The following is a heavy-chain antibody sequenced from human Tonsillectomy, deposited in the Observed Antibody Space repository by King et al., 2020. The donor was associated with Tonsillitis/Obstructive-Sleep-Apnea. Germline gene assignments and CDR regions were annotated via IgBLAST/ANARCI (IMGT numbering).Heavy chain of an antibody. J-gene: IGHJ3*02. V-gene: IGHV4-59*01. D-gene: IGHD1-26*01. CDR3: ASEGAIMNAFDI. Sequence: QLQESGPGLVKPSETLSLTCTVSGGSISGYYWSWIRQPPGKGLECIGYIYYSGGTKYNPSLKSRVTISVDTSKKQFSLKLSSVTAADTAVYYCASEGAIMNAFDIWGQGTVVTVSS. CDR1: GGSISGYY. CDR2: IYYSGGT.